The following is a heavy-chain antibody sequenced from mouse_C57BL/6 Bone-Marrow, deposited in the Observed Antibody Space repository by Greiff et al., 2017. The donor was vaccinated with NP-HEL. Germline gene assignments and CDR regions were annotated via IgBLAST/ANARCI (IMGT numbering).Heavy chain of an antibody. V-gene: IGHV1-74*01. J-gene: IGHJ3*01. D-gene: IGHD1-1*01. Sequence: VKLQQPGAELVKPGASVKVSCKASGYTFTSYWMHWVKQRPGQGLEWIGRIHPSDSDTNYNQKFKGKATLTVDKSSSTAYMQLSSLTSEDSAVYYCAIYRPSHTTVVATRTWFAYWGQGTLVTVSA. CDR3: AIYRPSHTTVVATRTWFAY. CDR1: GYTFTSYW. CDR2: IHPSDSDT.